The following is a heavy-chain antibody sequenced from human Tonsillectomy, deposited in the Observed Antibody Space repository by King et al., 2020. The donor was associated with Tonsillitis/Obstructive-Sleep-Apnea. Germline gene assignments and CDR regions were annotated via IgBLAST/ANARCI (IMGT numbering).Heavy chain of an antibody. D-gene: IGHD5-12*01. J-gene: IGHJ6*03. CDR2: IYSGGGT. CDR3: ARDRSGYDGDYYYYYMDV. CDR1: GFTVSSNY. V-gene: IGHV3-53*01. Sequence: VQLVESGGGLIQPGGSLRLSCAASGFTVSSNYMSWVRQAPGKGLELVSVIYSGGGTFYADFVKGRFTISRDNSKNTLYLQINSLRAEDTAVYYCARDRSGYDGDYYYYYMDVWGKGTTVTVSS.